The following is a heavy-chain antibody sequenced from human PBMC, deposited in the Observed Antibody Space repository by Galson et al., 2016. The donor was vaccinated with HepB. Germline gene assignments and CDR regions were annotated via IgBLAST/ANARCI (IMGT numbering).Heavy chain of an antibody. Sequence: SLRLSCAASGFTFSGYWMHWVRQVPGKGLVWDSRIKRDGTAATYADSVRGRFTISRDNAKNTLYLPMNNLRVDDTALYYCASGLVSGTKYWGQGTLVTVSS. CDR2: IKRDGTAA. D-gene: IGHD2-8*01. CDR1: GFTFSGYW. V-gene: IGHV3-74*01. J-gene: IGHJ4*02. CDR3: ASGLVSGTKY.